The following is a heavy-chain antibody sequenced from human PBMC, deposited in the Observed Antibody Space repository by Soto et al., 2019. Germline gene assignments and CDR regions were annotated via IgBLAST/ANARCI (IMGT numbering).Heavy chain of an antibody. CDR3: AKDISGRGSFYYYYGLDV. CDR1: GLTFDDYA. V-gene: IGHV3-9*01. Sequence: EVQLLESGGGLVQSGGSLRLSCEASGLTFDDYAMHWVRQAPGKGLEWVSGISWNSGSIGYADSVKARFTISRDNAKHSLYLQMNSLRAEDTAFYYCAKDISGRGSFYYYYGLDVWGQGTSVTVSS. CDR2: ISWNSGSI. D-gene: IGHD1-26*01. J-gene: IGHJ6*02.